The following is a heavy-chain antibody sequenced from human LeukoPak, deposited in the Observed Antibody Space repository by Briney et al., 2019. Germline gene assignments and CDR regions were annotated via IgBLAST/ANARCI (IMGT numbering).Heavy chain of an antibody. CDR2: ISNHNVNT. Sequence: GASVKVSCKTSGYTFNTYAISWVRQAPGQGLEWMGWISNHNVNTNSAQKPQGRVTITKDTSTSTAYLDLQSLRSDDTAIYYCARHGNALTHSEYFDYWGQGTLITVSS. V-gene: IGHV1-18*01. CDR3: ARHGNALTHSEYFDY. D-gene: IGHD1-26*01. CDR1: GYTFNTYA. J-gene: IGHJ4*02.